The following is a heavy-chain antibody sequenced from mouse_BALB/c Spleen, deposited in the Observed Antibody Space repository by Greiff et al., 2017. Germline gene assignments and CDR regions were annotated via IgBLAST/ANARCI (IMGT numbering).Heavy chain of an antibody. Sequence: VQLQQSGAELARPGASVKMSCKASGYTFTSYTMHWVNQRPGQGLEWIGYINPSSGYTNYNQKFKDKATLTADKSSSTAYMQLSSLTSEDSAVYYCARGGYGNSYWYFDVWGAGTTVTVSS. D-gene: IGHD2-1*01. V-gene: IGHV1-4*01. CDR3: ARGGYGNSYWYFDV. CDR2: INPSSGYT. CDR1: GYTFTSYT. J-gene: IGHJ1*01.